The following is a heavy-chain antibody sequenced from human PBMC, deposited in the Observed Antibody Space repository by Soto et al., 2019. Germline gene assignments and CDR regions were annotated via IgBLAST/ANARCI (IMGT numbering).Heavy chain of an antibody. CDR1: GFTFSNYP. D-gene: IGHD3-16*01. CDR3: AKVRGGRKPWGFDY. V-gene: IGHV3-23*01. CDR2: ISGSAIST. Sequence: GGSLRLSCAASGFTFSNYPMTWVRQAPGNGLEWVSGISGSAISTYYADSVKGRFTISRDNSKNTVYLQMNSLRAEDTAVYYCAKVRGGRKPWGFDYWGQGALVTVSS. J-gene: IGHJ4*02.